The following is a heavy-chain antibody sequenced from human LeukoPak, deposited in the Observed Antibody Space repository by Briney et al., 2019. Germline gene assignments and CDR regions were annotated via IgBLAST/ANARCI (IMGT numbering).Heavy chain of an antibody. Sequence: SQTLSLTCAISGDSVSSNSVAWNWVRQSPSRGLEWLGRTYYRSKWYYDYAVSVNSRLIINPDTSKNQFSLQLNSVTPEDTAVYYCARGATAYFDYWGQGTLVTVSS. CDR3: ARGATAYFDY. J-gene: IGHJ4*02. CDR1: GDSVSSNSVA. V-gene: IGHV6-1*01. CDR2: TYYRSKWYY.